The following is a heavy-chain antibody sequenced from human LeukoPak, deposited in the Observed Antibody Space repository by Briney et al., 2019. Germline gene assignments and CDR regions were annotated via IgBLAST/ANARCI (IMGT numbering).Heavy chain of an antibody. D-gene: IGHD2-2*01. CDR1: GFTFSSYA. Sequence: GGSLRLSCAASGFTFSSYAMSWVRQAPGKGLEWVSAISGSGGSTYYADSVKGRFAISRDNSKNTLYLQMNSLRAEDTAVYYCAKGGSSTRINWFDPWGQGTLVTVSS. CDR2: ISGSGGST. J-gene: IGHJ5*02. CDR3: AKGGSSTRINWFDP. V-gene: IGHV3-23*01.